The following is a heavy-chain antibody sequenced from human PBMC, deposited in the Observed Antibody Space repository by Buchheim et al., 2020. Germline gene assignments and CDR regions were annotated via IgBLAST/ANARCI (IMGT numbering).Heavy chain of an antibody. Sequence: QVQLVESGGGVVQPGRSLRLSCAASGFTFSSYAMHWVRQAPGKGLEWVAVISYDGSNKYYADSVKGRFTISRDNSKNTLYLQMNSLRAEDTAVYYCAREKRGYSYGLDYWGQGTL. CDR2: ISYDGSNK. V-gene: IGHV3-30*04. CDR1: GFTFSSYA. J-gene: IGHJ4*02. D-gene: IGHD5-18*01. CDR3: AREKRGYSYGLDY.